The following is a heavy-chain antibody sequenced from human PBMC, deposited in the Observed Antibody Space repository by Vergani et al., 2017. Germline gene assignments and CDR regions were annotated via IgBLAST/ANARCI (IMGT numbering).Heavy chain of an antibody. Sequence: EVQLLESGGGLVQPGGSLRLSCAASGFTFSSYAMSWVRQAPGKGLEWVSAISGSGGSTYYADSVKGRFTISRDNSKNTLYLQMNSLRAEDTAVYYCAIPPRPYCSSTSCYLADYWGQGTLVTVSS. J-gene: IGHJ4*02. CDR1: GFTFSSYA. V-gene: IGHV3-23*01. D-gene: IGHD2-2*01. CDR2: ISGSGGST. CDR3: AIPPRPYCSSTSCYLADY.